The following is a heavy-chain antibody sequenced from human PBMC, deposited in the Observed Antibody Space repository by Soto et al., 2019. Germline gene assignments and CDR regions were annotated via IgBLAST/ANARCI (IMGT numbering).Heavy chain of an antibody. Sequence: GGSLRLSCGASGFTCSSYWMHWVRQAPGKGLVWVSRVNTDESRTSYADSVKGRFTISRDNAKNTLYLQMNSLRAEDTAVYYCARVLNGQWYFDYWGQGTQVTVSS. CDR1: GFTCSSYW. D-gene: IGHD6-19*01. CDR3: ARVLNGQWYFDY. J-gene: IGHJ4*02. CDR2: VNTDESRT. V-gene: IGHV3-74*01.